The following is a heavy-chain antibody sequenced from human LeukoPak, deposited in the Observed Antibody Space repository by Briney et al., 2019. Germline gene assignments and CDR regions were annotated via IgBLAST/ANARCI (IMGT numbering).Heavy chain of an antibody. J-gene: IGHJ6*02. CDR3: ARDWRYSSGWYWFGYYYGMDV. V-gene: IGHV4-31*03. CDR2: IYYSGST. Sequence: SETLSLTCTVSRGSISSGGYYWSWIRQHPGKGLEWIGYIYYSGSTYYNPSLKSRVTISVDTSKNQFSLKLSSVTAADTAVYYCARDWRYSSGWYWFGYYYGMDVWGQGTTVTVSS. CDR1: RGSISSGGYY. D-gene: IGHD6-19*01.